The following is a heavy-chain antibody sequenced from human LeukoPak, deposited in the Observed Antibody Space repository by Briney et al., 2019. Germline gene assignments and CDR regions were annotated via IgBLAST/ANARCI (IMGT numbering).Heavy chain of an antibody. CDR3: ARAYLYSFYGMDV. J-gene: IGHJ6*02. Sequence: KPGGSLRLSCAVSGFTFSSYRMSWVRQAPGKGLEWVSSISTSSSSKYYADSVKGRFTVSRDNAKNSLDLQMNSLRAEDTAVYYCARAYLYSFYGMDVWGQGTTVTVSS. D-gene: IGHD5-18*01. CDR1: GFTFSSYR. CDR2: ISTSSSSK. V-gene: IGHV3-21*04.